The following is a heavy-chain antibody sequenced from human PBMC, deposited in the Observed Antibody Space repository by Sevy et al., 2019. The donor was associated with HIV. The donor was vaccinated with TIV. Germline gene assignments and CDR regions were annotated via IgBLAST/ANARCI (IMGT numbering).Heavy chain of an antibody. CDR3: AKDPPNQDYYDSSSSGYFDS. J-gene: IGHJ4*02. CDR1: GFTFNSHT. D-gene: IGHD3-22*01. V-gene: IGHV3-23*01. CDR2: ISTSGDNT. Sequence: GGSLRLSCAGSGFTFNSHTMNWVRQAPGKGLQWVSVISTSGDNTYYADSVKGRFTISRDNSKNILYLQMSSLSAEDTAVYFCAKDPPNQDYYDSSSSGYFDSWGQGTLVTVSS.